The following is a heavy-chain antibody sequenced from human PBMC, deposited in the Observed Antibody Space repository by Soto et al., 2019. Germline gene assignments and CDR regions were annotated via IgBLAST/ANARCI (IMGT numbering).Heavy chain of an antibody. J-gene: IGHJ4*02. CDR1: GGSFSGYY. D-gene: IGHD4-17*01. V-gene: IGHV4-34*01. CDR2: INHSGST. CDR3: ARDRGPTWGLTVTTGFDY. Sequence: QVQLQQWGAGLLKPSETLSLTCAVYGGSFSGYYWSWIRQPPGKGLEWIGEINHSGSTNYNPSLKGRVTISVDTSKNQFSLKLSSVTAADTAVYYCARDRGPTWGLTVTTGFDYWGQGTLVTVSS.